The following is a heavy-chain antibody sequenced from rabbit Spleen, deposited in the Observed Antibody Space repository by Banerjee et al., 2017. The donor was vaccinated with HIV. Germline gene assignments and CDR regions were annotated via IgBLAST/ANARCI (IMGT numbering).Heavy chain of an antibody. CDR1: GFDFSSTYW. Sequence: QEQLVESGGGLVQPEGSLTLTCKASGFDFSSTYWICWVRQAPGKGLEWIACIYHGSSGSTYYANWAKGRFTISRTSSTAVTLQMTSLTAADTATYFCATSSDVVRYYFDLWGPGTLRHRL. V-gene: IGHV1S45*01. CDR3: ATSSDVVRYYFDL. D-gene: IGHD1-1*01. CDR2: IYHGSSGST. J-gene: IGHJ4*01.